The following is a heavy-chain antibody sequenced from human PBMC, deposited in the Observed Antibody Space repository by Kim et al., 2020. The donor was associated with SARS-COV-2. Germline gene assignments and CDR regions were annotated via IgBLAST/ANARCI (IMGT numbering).Heavy chain of an antibody. D-gene: IGHD1-26*01. CDR2: VSYDGSIK. Sequence: GGSLRLSCAASGFTFSKYGMHWVRQAPGKGLEWVAVVSYDGSIKYYTESVKGRFTISRDNSKDTLHLQMDSLRPEDTAVYYCAKGFDLGASIYWYFDLWGRGTLVTVSS. CDR3: AKGFDLGASIYWYFDL. V-gene: IGHV3-30*18. CDR1: GFTFSKYG. J-gene: IGHJ2*01.